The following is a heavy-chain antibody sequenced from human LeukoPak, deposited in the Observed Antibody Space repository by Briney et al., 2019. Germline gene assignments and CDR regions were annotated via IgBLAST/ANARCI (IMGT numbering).Heavy chain of an antibody. D-gene: IGHD1-26*01. Sequence: SVKVSCKASGGTFSSYAISWVRQAPGQGLEWMGGIIPIFGSANYAQKFQGRVTITADESTSEAYMELSSVRAEDTAVYYCASSSGSYWFMDAFDIWGQGTMVTVST. V-gene: IGHV1-69*13. CDR1: GGTFSSYA. CDR2: IIPIFGSA. CDR3: ASSSGSYWFMDAFDI. J-gene: IGHJ3*02.